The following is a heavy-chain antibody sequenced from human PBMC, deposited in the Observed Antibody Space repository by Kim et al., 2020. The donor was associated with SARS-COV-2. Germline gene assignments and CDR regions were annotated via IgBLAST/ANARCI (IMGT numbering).Heavy chain of an antibody. CDR3: AKGGSTVTTRHFDY. V-gene: IGHV3-23*01. J-gene: IGHJ4*02. CDR1: GFAFSSYS. D-gene: IGHD4-17*01. CDR2: ISGRGGDT. Sequence: GGSLRLSCAASGFAFSSYSMAWVRQAPGKGLEGVSIISGRGGDTYFADSVKGRFTISRDNSKNTLDLQMNSLRVDDMAVYYCAKGGSTVTTRHFDYWGQGTQVTVSS.